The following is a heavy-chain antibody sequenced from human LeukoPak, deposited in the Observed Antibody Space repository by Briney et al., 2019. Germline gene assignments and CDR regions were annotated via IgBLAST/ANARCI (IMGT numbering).Heavy chain of an antibody. CDR2: ISGSDGGT. D-gene: IGHD3-9*01. J-gene: IGHJ4*02. CDR3: ARDHDWAFDL. CDR1: GFTFSSYA. V-gene: IGHV3-23*01. Sequence: GGSLRLSCAASGFTFSSYAVTWVRQAPGKGLEWVSSISGSDGGTYYADSVKGRFTISRDNSKNTLYLQMNSLRAEDTAIYYCARDHDWAFDLWGQGTLVTVSS.